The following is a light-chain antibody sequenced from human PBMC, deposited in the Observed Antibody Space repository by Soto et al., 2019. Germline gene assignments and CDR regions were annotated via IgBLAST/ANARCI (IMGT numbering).Light chain of an antibody. Sequence: SYELTQPPSVSVAPGKTARITCGGNNIGSKSVHWYQQKPGQAPVLVIYYDSDRPSGIPERFSGSNSGNTATLTISRVEAGDEADYYCQVWDSSSDPVFGGGPELSVL. J-gene: IGLJ2*01. CDR2: YDS. CDR3: QVWDSSSDPV. CDR1: NIGSKS. V-gene: IGLV3-21*04.